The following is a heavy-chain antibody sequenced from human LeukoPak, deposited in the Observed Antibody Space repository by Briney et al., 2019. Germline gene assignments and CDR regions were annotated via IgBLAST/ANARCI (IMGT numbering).Heavy chain of an antibody. J-gene: IGHJ4*02. CDR3: ATGDHSFDN. Sequence: SDTLSLTCSVSGASLTIYYWNWIRQPAGKGLEWIGRYASGTTTHNPSLKSQFTMSIDTSKNQVSLKLTSVTAADTAVYYCATGDHSFDNWGQGTLVTVTP. V-gene: IGHV4-4*07. CDR2: YASGTT. CDR1: GASLTIYY. D-gene: IGHD7-27*01.